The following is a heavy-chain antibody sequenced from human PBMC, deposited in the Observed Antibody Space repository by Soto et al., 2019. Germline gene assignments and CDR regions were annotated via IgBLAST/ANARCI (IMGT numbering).Heavy chain of an antibody. CDR3: ARDSPIVVVPAAAYNWFDP. CDR2: IYHSGST. CDR1: GSITGYY. Sequence: SETLSLTCTVSGSITGYYWSWVRQPPGKGLEWIGSIYHSGSTYYNPSLKSRVTIPVDTSKNQFSLKLSSVTAADTAVYYCARDSPIVVVPAAAYNWFDPWGQGTLVTVSS. D-gene: IGHD2-2*01. J-gene: IGHJ5*02. V-gene: IGHV4-38-2*02.